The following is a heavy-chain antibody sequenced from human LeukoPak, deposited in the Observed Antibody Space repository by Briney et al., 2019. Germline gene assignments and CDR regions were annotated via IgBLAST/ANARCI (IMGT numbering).Heavy chain of an antibody. CDR2: MNTNSGNT. CDR1: GYTFTSYD. D-gene: IGHD2-15*01. J-gene: IGHJ4*02. V-gene: IGHV1-8*03. CDR3: ARVFRGGVAATGY. Sequence: GASVKVSCKASGYTFTSYDINWVRQATGQGLEWMGWMNTNSGNTGYAQKFQGRVTITRNTSISTAYMELSSLRSEDTAVYYCARVFRGGVAATGYWGQGTLVTVSS.